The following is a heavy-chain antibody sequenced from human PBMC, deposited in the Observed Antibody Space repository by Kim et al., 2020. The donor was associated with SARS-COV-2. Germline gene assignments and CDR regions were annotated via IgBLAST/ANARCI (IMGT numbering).Heavy chain of an antibody. J-gene: IGHJ4*02. D-gene: IGHD1-26*01. CDR3: AKSFSGSYFGYDY. CDR1: GFTFNTYG. Sequence: GGSLRLSCAASGFTFNTYGMHWVRQAPGKGLEWVAVISYDGSNNYYADSVKGRFTISRDNSKKTLYLQMNSLRIEDTAVYYCAKSFSGSYFGYDYWGQGTLVTGYS. V-gene: IGHV3-30*18. CDR2: ISYDGSNN.